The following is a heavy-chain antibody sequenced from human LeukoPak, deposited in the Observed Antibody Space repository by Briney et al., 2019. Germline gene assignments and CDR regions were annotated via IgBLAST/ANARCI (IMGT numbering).Heavy chain of an antibody. CDR2: IKQDGSEK. CDR1: AFTFGSYW. CDR3: AREGNNWSGYYSAKIGDYYYYYYMDV. V-gene: IGHV3-7*01. Sequence: RRSLRPSCPATAFTFGSYWMSWVGQPGGRGLDWVANIKQDGSEKYYVDFVKGRFTISRDNAKNSLYLQMNSLRAEDTAVYYCAREGNNWSGYYSAKIGDYYYYYYMDVWGKGTTVTVSS. D-gene: IGHD3-3*01. J-gene: IGHJ6*03.